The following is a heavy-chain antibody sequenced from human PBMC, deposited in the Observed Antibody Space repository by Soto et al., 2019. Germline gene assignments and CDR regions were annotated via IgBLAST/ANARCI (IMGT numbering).Heavy chain of an antibody. J-gene: IGHJ6*02. Sequence: SVKGSCKASGGTFSSYAISWMRQAPGQGLEWMGGIIPIFGTANYAQKFQGRVTITADESTSTAYMELSSLRSEDTAVYYCAGRRDYGDYGYGMDVWGQGTTVTVAS. CDR3: AGRRDYGDYGYGMDV. D-gene: IGHD4-17*01. V-gene: IGHV1-69*13. CDR2: IIPIFGTA. CDR1: GGTFSSYA.